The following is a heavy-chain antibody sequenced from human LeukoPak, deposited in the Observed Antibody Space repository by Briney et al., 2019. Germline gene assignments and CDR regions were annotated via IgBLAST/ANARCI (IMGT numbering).Heavy chain of an antibody. Sequence: SETLSLTCTVSGDSINSLDLWSWVRQPPGKGLEWIGEMYLSGATHSNPSVKSRVTISVDTSKNQFSLKLSSVTAADTAVYYCARDSGEGIDYWGQGTLVTVSS. D-gene: IGHD7-27*01. CDR1: GDSINSLDL. CDR2: MYLSGAT. V-gene: IGHV4-4*02. J-gene: IGHJ4*02. CDR3: ARDSGEGIDY.